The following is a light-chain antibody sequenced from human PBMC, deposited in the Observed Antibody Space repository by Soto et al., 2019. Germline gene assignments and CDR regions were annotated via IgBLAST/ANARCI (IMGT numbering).Light chain of an antibody. CDR2: QDS. J-gene: IGLJ7*01. CDR3: QSWDSSTTV. Sequence: SYELTQPPSVSVSPGQTASITCSGDKLGDKYACWYQQKPGQSPVLVIYQDSKRPSGILERFSGSNSGNTATLPISGTQAMDEADYYCQSWDSSTTVFGGGTQLTVL. CDR1: KLGDKY. V-gene: IGLV3-1*01.